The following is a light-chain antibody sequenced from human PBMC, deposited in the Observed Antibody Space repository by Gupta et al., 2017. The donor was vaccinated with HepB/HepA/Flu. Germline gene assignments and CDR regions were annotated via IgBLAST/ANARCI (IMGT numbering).Light chain of an antibody. CDR2: EVT. CDR3: CADGGIVSMVV. V-gene: IGLV2-23*02. J-gene: IGLJ2*01. CDR1: SSAIGTYDL. Sequence: HSALTQPASVSGSPVPSIPISCTGTSSAIGTYDLVSWYQQHPGKAPNLMIYEVTKRPSGVANRFSGSKSGNRASLTIAGLQAEDEADYYCCADGGIVSMVVFGGGTKLTVL.